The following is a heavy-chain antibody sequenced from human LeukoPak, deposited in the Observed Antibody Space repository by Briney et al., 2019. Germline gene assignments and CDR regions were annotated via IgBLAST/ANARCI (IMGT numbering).Heavy chain of an antibody. D-gene: IGHD6-13*01. Sequence: ASVKVSCKASVYTFTGHYMHWVRQAPGQGLEWMGWINPNSGGTNYSQKFQGRVTMTRDTSISTAYIELSRLRSDDTAVYYCAPRGAAAGTALDYWGQGTMVTVSS. CDR3: APRGAAAGTALDY. J-gene: IGHJ4*02. V-gene: IGHV1-2*02. CDR2: INPNSGGT. CDR1: VYTFTGHY.